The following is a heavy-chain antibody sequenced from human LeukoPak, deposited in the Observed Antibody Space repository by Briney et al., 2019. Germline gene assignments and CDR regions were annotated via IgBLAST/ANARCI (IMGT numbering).Heavy chain of an antibody. J-gene: IGHJ4*02. CDR1: GFTFSSYA. CDR3: ASLWSRVTTVDF. CDR2: ISGSGGST. D-gene: IGHD4-17*01. V-gene: IGHV3-23*01. Sequence: PGGSLRLSCAASGFTFSSYAMSWVRQAPGKGLEWVSAISGSGGSTYYADSVKGRFTISRDNSKNTLYLQMNSLRDEDTAVYYCASLWSRVTTVDFWGQGTLVTVSS.